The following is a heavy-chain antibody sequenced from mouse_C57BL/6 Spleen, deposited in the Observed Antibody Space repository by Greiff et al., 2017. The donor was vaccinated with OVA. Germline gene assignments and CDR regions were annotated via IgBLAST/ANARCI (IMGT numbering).Heavy chain of an antibody. D-gene: IGHD2-1*01. CDR3: ARSGGNYEGWFAY. V-gene: IGHV1-72*01. CDR1: GYTFTSYW. Sequence: QVQLQQPGAELVKPGASVKLSCKASGYTFTSYWMHWVKQRPGRGLEWIGRIDPNSGGTKYTAPFPSPSTLPFDKPSSTAYMQLSSLTSEGSAVYYCARSGGNYEGWFAYWGQGTLVTVSA. CDR2: IDPNSGGT. J-gene: IGHJ3*01.